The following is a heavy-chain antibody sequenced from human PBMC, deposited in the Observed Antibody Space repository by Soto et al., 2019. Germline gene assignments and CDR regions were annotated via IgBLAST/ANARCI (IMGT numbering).Heavy chain of an antibody. D-gene: IGHD2-15*01. V-gene: IGHV3-7*03. J-gene: IGHJ6*02. CDR3: ARDHLILPAHDFFYGSDV. CDR2: IPQDAIDG. Sequence: GGSLRLSCEVSGFTFSMYSMSWVRQSPGKGLEWVAKIPQDAIDGHYADSVKGRFTISRDNGKNSLYLQLNKLRAEDTAVYYCARDHLILPAHDFFYGSDVWGRGAAVTVS. CDR1: GFTFSMYS.